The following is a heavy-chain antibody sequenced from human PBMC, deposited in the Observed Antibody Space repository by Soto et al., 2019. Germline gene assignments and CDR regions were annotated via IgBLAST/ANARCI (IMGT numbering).Heavy chain of an antibody. CDR2: ISNRGTYT. Sequence: QVQLVESGGGLVKPGGSLRLSCAASGFTFSDDYMSWIRQAPGKGLECVSYISNRGTYTNYAASVKGLFTISRDNAKNALDLQTDTQRAEDTAVYYCATNKGYSGYEGPDYWGQGTLVTVSS. J-gene: IGHJ4*02. V-gene: IGHV3-11*05. CDR1: GFTFSDDY. CDR3: ATNKGYSGYEGPDY. D-gene: IGHD5-12*01.